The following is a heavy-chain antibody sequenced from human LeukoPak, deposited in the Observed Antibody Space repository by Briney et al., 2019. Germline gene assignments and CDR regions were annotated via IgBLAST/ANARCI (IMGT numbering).Heavy chain of an antibody. Sequence: SETLPLTCAVYGGFFSGYYWSWIRQPPGKGLEWIGEINHSGSTNYNPSLKSRVTISVDTSKNQFSLKLSSVTAADTAVYYCARGRGRYCSSTSCRNWFDPWGQGTLVTVSS. CDR3: ARGRGRYCSSTSCRNWFDP. CDR1: GGFFSGYY. V-gene: IGHV4-34*01. CDR2: INHSGST. J-gene: IGHJ5*02. D-gene: IGHD2-2*01.